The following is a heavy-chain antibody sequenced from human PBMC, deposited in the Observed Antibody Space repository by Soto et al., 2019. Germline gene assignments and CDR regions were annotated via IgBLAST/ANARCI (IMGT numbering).Heavy chain of an antibody. J-gene: IGHJ6*02. D-gene: IGHD6-13*01. CDR3: ARDPYTSSSGYYYGMDV. CDR2: MNPDTGGT. CDR1: GYTFSDFS. Sequence: ASVKVSCTASGYTFSDFSMHWVRQAPGQGLEWVGWMNPDTGGTNYAQKFQGWVTMTRDTSISTAYMELSRLRSDDTAVYYCARDPYTSSSGYYYGMDVWGQGTTVTVSS. V-gene: IGHV1-2*04.